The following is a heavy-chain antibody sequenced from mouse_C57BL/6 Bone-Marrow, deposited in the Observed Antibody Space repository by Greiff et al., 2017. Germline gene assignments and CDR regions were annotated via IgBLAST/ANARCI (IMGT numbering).Heavy chain of an antibody. Sequence: QVQLQQSGAELVKPGASVKISCKASGYAFRSYWMNWVKQRPGKGLEWIGQIYPGDGDTNYNGKFKGKATLTADKSSSTAYMQLSSLTSEDSAVYFCARVNYYGSSYGYFDVWGTGTTVTVSS. CDR2: IYPGDGDT. D-gene: IGHD1-1*01. V-gene: IGHV1-80*01. J-gene: IGHJ1*03. CDR3: ARVNYYGSSYGYFDV. CDR1: GYAFRSYW.